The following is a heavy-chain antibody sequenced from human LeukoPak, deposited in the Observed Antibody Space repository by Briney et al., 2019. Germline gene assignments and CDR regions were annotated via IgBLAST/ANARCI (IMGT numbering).Heavy chain of an antibody. CDR2: INHSGST. CDR3: ARDNTMVRGVPLY. CDR1: GGSFSGYY. D-gene: IGHD3-10*01. J-gene: IGHJ4*02. V-gene: IGHV4-34*01. Sequence: SETLSLTCAVYGGSFSGYYWSWIRQPPGKGLEWIGEINHSGSTNYNPSLKSRVTISVDTSKNQFSLKLSSVTAADTAVYYCARDNTMVRGVPLYWGQGTLVTVSS.